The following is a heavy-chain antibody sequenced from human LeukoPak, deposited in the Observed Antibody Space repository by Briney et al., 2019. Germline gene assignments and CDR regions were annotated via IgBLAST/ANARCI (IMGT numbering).Heavy chain of an antibody. CDR2: IIPIFGTA. V-gene: IGHV1-69*13. CDR1: GGTFSSYA. CDR3: ARDDSSGYSSFDY. J-gene: IGHJ4*02. D-gene: IGHD3-22*01. Sequence: SVKVSCKASGGTFSSYAISWVRQAPGQGLEWMGGIIPIFGTANYAQKFQGRVTITADESTSTAYMELSSLRSEDTAVYYCARDDSSGYSSFDYWGRGTLVTVSS.